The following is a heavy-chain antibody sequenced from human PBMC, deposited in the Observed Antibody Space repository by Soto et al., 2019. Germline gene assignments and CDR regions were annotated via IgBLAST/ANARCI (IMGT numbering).Heavy chain of an antibody. J-gene: IGHJ6*02. Sequence: SEALSLTCTVSGGSISSGDYYWSWIRQPPGKGLEWIGYIYYSGSTYYNPSLKSRVTISVDTSKNLFSLKLSSVTAADTAVYYCARDLLGYYDFWSSSPVGYGMDVWGQGTTVTVSS. V-gene: IGHV4-30-4*01. D-gene: IGHD3-3*01. CDR3: ARDLLGYYDFWSSSPVGYGMDV. CDR2: IYYSGST. CDR1: GGSISSGDYY.